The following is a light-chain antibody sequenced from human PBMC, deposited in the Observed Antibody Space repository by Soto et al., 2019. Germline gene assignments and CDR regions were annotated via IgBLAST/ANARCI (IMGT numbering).Light chain of an antibody. CDR1: QSVTTN. V-gene: IGKV3-15*01. CDR3: QQYNNWPPLS. J-gene: IGKJ4*01. Sequence: EIVMTQSPATLSVSPGERVTFSCRASQSVTTNLAWYQHKPCQAPRLLISGASTGSTGIPARFSGSGSGTEFTLTISSLKSEDFAVYYCQQYNNWPPLSFGGGTKVDIK. CDR2: GAS.